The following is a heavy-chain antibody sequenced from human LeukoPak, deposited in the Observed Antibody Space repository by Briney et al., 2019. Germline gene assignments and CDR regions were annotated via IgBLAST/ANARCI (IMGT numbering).Heavy chain of an antibody. CDR1: GGTFSSYA. J-gene: IGHJ4*02. V-gene: IGHV1-69*13. CDR3: AREAILRFLEWQRFRRGLDY. D-gene: IGHD3-3*01. CDR2: IIPIFGTA. Sequence: SVKVSCKASGGTFSSYAISWVRQAPGHGLEWMGGIIPIFGTAEYAQKFQGRVTITADESTSTAYMERSSLRSEDTAVYYCAREAILRFLEWQRFRRGLDYWGQGTLVTVSS.